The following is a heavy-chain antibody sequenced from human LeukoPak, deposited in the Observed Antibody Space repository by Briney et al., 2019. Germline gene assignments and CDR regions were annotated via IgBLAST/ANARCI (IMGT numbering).Heavy chain of an antibody. D-gene: IGHD6-6*01. J-gene: IGHJ4*02. Sequence: GGSLRLSCAASGFTFDDYAMHWVRQGPGKGLEWVSGISWNSAMIAYADSVKGRFTIPRDNAKNSLYLQMNSLRAEDTAFYYCAKATYSTSPGYYFDYWGQGTLVTVSS. CDR2: ISWNSAMI. CDR1: GFTFDDYA. CDR3: AKATYSTSPGYYFDY. V-gene: IGHV3-9*01.